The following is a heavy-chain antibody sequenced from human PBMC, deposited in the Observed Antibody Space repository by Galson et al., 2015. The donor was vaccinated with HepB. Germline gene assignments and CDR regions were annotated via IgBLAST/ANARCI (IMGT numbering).Heavy chain of an antibody. CDR3: ARDWATEPIVVVPAAIYHNYGMDV. D-gene: IGHD2-2*01. CDR2: IKQDGSVK. J-gene: IGHJ6*02. CDR1: GFTFNKYW. Sequence: SLRLSCAASGFTFNKYWMSWVRQAPGKGLEWVANIKQDGSVKHYVDSVRGRFTISRDNAKNSLYLQMNSLRAEDTAVYYCARDWATEPIVVVPAAIYHNYGMDVWGQGTTVTVSS. V-gene: IGHV3-7*01.